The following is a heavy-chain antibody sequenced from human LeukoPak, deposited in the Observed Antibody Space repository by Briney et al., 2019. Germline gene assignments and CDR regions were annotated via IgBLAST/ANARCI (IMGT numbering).Heavy chain of an antibody. Sequence: PGGSLRLSCAVSGLTFSSYSFNWVRQAPGKGLEWVSSITPTSSYIYYADSLKGRFTISRDNAKNSLYLQMNSLRAEDTAVYYCARLRRNNDNSGYYYYYDYWGQGTLVTVSS. V-gene: IGHV3-21*01. CDR2: ITPTSSYI. D-gene: IGHD3-22*01. CDR3: ARLRRNNDNSGYYYYYDY. J-gene: IGHJ4*02. CDR1: GLTFSSYS.